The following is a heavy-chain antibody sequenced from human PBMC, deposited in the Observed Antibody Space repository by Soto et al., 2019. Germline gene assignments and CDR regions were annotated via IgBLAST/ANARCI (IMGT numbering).Heavy chain of an antibody. J-gene: IGHJ4*02. CDR3: AKDLADCSGGSCYHHLNY. CDR2: ISYDGSNK. D-gene: IGHD2-15*01. CDR1: GFTFSSYG. Sequence: QVQLVESGGGVVQPGRSLRLSCGASGFTFSSYGMHWVRQAPGKGLEWVAVISYDGSNKYYADSVKGRFTISRDNSKNTLYLQMNSLRAEDTAVYYCAKDLADCSGGSCYHHLNYWGQGTLVTVSS. V-gene: IGHV3-30*18.